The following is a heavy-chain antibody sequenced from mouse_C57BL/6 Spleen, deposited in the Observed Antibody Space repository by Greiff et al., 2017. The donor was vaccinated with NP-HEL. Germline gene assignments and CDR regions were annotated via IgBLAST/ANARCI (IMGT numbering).Heavy chain of an antibody. D-gene: IGHD3-3*01. CDR3: ARLTGRGDYYYAMDY. Sequence: QVHVKQPGAELVKPGASVKLSCKASGYTFTSYWMHWVKQRPGRGLEWIGRIDPNSGGTKYNEKFKSKATLTVDKPSSTAYMQLSSLTSEDSAVYYCARLTGRGDYYYAMDYWGQGTSVTVSS. V-gene: IGHV1-72*01. CDR2: IDPNSGGT. CDR1: GYTFTSYW. J-gene: IGHJ4*01.